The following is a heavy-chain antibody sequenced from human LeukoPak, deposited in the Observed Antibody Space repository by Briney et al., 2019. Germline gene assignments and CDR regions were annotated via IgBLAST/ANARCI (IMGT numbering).Heavy chain of an antibody. CDR1: GGSFSGYY. J-gene: IGHJ4*02. CDR2: IYYSGST. Sequence: SETLSLTCAVYGGSFSGYYWSWIRQPPGKGLEWIGYIYYSGSTNYNPSLKSRVTISVDTSKNQFSLKLSSVTAADTAVYYCAREDIEGYFDYWGQGTLVTVSS. D-gene: IGHD5-12*01. V-gene: IGHV4-59*01. CDR3: AREDIEGYFDY.